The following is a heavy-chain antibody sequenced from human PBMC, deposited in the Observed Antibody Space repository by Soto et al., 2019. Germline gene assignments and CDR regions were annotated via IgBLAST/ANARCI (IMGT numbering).Heavy chain of an antibody. Sequence: PSETLSLTCTVSGGSISSDYWSWIRQPPGKGLEWIGHIYYSGNTKYNPALKSRVTISVDKSRNQFALKLSSVIAADTAVYYCARGRHCVSARCYGYSNIWFDPWGQGTLVTVSS. V-gene: IGHV4-59*01. CDR3: ARGRHCVSARCYGYSNIWFDP. D-gene: IGHD2-2*01. J-gene: IGHJ5*02. CDR2: IYYSGNT. CDR1: GGSISSDY.